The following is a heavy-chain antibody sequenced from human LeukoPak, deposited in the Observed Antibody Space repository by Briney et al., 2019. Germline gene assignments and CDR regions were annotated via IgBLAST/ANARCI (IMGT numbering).Heavy chain of an antibody. V-gene: IGHV3-48*03. Sequence: TGGSLRLSCAASGFTFSSYEMNWVRQAPGKGLDWVSYISSSGSIIYYADSVKGRFTISRDNAKNSLYLQMNSLRAEDTAVYYCAREYYYDSSGYSYYFDYWGQGTLVTVSS. D-gene: IGHD3-22*01. CDR1: GFTFSSYE. J-gene: IGHJ4*02. CDR2: ISSSGSII. CDR3: AREYYYDSSGYSYYFDY.